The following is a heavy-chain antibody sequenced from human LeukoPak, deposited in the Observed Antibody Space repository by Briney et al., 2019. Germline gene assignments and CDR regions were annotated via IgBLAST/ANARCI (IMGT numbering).Heavy chain of an antibody. D-gene: IGHD4-23*01. V-gene: IGHV1-69*13. CDR1: GGTFSSYA. CDR3: APGGSGNRWFDP. J-gene: IGHJ5*02. CDR2: IIPIFGTA. Sequence: GASVKVSCKASGGTFSSYAISWVRQAPGQGLEWMGGIIPIFGTANYAQKFQGRVTITADESTSTAYMELSSLRSEDTAVYYCAPGGSGNRWFDPWGQGTLVTVSS.